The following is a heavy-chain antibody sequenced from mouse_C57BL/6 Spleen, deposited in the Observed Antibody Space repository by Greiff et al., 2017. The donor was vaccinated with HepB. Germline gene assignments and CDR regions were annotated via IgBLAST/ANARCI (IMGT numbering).Heavy chain of an antibody. D-gene: IGHD1-1*01. J-gene: IGHJ4*01. Sequence: EVQLQQSGPELVKPGASVKMFCKASGYTFTDYNMHWVKQSHGKSLEWIGYINPNNGGTSYNQKFKGKATLTVNKSSSTAYMELRSLTSEDSAVYYCARYRGSSFYYYAMDYWGQGTSVTVSS. CDR1: GYTFTDYN. V-gene: IGHV1-22*01. CDR2: INPNNGGT. CDR3: ARYRGSSFYYYAMDY.